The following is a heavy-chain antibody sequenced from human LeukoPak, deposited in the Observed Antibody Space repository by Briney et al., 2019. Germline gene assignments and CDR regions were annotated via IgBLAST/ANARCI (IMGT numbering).Heavy chain of an antibody. J-gene: IGHJ4*02. D-gene: IGHD6-19*01. V-gene: IGHV1-18*04. Sequence: ASVKVSCKASGYTFTSYGISWVRQAPGQGLEWMGWISAYNGNTNYAQKLRGRVTMTTDTSTSTAYMELRSLRSDDTAVYYCAREGGTAVAGTGGVDYWGQGTLVTVSS. CDR3: AREGGTAVAGTGGVDY. CDR1: GYTFTSYG. CDR2: ISAYNGNT.